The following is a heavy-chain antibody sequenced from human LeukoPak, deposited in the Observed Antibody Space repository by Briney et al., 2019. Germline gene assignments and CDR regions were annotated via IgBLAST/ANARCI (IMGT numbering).Heavy chain of an antibody. Sequence: ASVKVSCKATGYTFTSYAMHWVRQAPGQRLEWMGWINAGNGNTKYSQKFQGRVTITRDTSASTAYMELSSLRSEDTAVYYCARDPDDSSGYPQDYWGQGTLVTVSS. V-gene: IGHV1-3*01. CDR3: ARDPDDSSGYPQDY. D-gene: IGHD3-22*01. J-gene: IGHJ4*02. CDR1: GYTFTSYA. CDR2: INAGNGNT.